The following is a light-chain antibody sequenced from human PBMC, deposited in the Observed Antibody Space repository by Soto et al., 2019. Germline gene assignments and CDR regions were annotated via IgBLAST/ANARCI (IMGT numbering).Light chain of an antibody. Sequence: DIQVTQSPSSLSASVGDRVTISCRASQSISGYLNWYQQKPGKAPNLLIFDASSLQSGVPSRFSGRGSGAEYTITISSLQPKDFATYFCQHSYSNFPITFGQGTRLEIK. CDR3: QHSYSNFPIT. J-gene: IGKJ5*01. V-gene: IGKV1-39*01. CDR1: QSISGY. CDR2: DAS.